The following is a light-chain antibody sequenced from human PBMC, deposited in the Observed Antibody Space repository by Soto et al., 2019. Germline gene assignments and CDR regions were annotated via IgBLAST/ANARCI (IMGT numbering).Light chain of an antibody. J-gene: IGLJ1*01. CDR1: SSNIGAGYD. CDR3: KSYDSSLSGYG. CDR2: GNS. V-gene: IGLV1-40*01. Sequence: QSVLTQPPSVSGAPGQRVTISCTGSSSNIGAGYDVHWYQQLPGTAPKLLIYGNSNRPSGVPDRFSGSKSGTSASLAITGIQAEDEADYYCKSYDSSLSGYGFGTGTKV.